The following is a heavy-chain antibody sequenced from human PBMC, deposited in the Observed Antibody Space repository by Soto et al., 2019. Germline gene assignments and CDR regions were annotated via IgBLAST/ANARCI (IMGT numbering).Heavy chain of an antibody. CDR3: ARDIGSYAYGEGY. CDR2: VYSSGTT. CDR1: GGSINSYW. J-gene: IGHJ4*02. V-gene: IGHV4-4*07. Sequence: SETLSLTCSVSGGSINSYWWSWIRQPAGKGLEWIGRVYSSGTTDYNPSLNSRATLSVETSKNQFSLKLSSVTASDTAVYYCARDIGSYAYGEGYWGQGIQVTVSS. D-gene: IGHD3-10*01.